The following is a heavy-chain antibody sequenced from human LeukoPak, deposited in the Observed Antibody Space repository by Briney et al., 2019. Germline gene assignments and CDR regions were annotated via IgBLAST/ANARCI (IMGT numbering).Heavy chain of an antibody. Sequence: GASVRVSCKASGYTFTGYYMHWVRQAPGQGLEWMGWINPNSGSTNYAQKFQGRVTMTRDTSISTAFMDLSRLRSDDTAVYYCARRGNYGEYFDYWGQGTLVTVSS. D-gene: IGHD4-17*01. J-gene: IGHJ4*02. CDR2: INPNSGST. CDR1: GYTFTGYY. CDR3: ARRGNYGEYFDY. V-gene: IGHV1-2*02.